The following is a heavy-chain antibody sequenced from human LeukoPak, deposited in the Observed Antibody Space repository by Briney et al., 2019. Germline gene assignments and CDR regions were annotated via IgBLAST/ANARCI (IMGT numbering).Heavy chain of an antibody. CDR3: AKDSRSHDAFDI. CDR1: GFTFDDYA. V-gene: IGHV3-9*01. Sequence: TGGSLRLSCAASGFTFDDYAMHWVRQAPGKGLEWVSGISWNSGSIGYADSVKGRFTISRDNAKNSLYLQMNSLRAEDTALYYCAKDSRSHDAFDIWGPGTMVTVSS. CDR2: ISWNSGSI. J-gene: IGHJ3*02.